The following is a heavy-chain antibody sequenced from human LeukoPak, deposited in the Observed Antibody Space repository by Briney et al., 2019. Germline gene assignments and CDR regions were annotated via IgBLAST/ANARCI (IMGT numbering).Heavy chain of an antibody. CDR2: ISSSGSTI. J-gene: IGHJ4*02. CDR3: ARVEGGDYGDGFDY. D-gene: IGHD4-17*01. Sequence: GGSLRLSCAASGFTFSSYEMNWVRQAPGKGLEWVSYISSSGSTIYYADSVKGRFTISRDNSKNTLYLQMNSLRAEDTAVYYCARVEGGDYGDGFDYWGQGTLVTVSS. CDR1: GFTFSSYE. V-gene: IGHV3-48*03.